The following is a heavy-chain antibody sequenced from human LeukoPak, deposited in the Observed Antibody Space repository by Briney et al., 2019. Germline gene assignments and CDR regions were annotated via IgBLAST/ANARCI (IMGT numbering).Heavy chain of an antibody. CDR1: GGSFSGYY. J-gene: IGHJ3*02. V-gene: IGHV4-34*01. CDR3: ARGVGYDSSGYYVPDNAFDI. D-gene: IGHD3-22*01. CDR2: INHSGST. Sequence: SETLSLTCAVYGGSFSGYYWSWIRQPPGKGLEWIGEINHSGSTNYNPSLKSRVTISVDTSKNQFSLKLSSVTAADTAVYYCARGVGYDSSGYYVPDNAFDIWGQGTMVTVSS.